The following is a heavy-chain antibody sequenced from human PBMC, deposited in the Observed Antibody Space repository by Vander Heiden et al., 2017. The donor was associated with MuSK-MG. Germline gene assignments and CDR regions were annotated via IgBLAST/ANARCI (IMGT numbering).Heavy chain of an antibody. V-gene: IGHV3-9*01. D-gene: IGHD3-10*01. Sequence: EVQLVESGGGLVQPGRSLRLSCAASGFTFDDYAMHWVRQAPGKGLEWVSGISWNSGSIGYADSVKGRFTISRDNAKNSLYLQMNSLRAEDTALYYCAKLITMVRGGVYWGQGTLVTVSS. J-gene: IGHJ4*02. CDR2: ISWNSGSI. CDR3: AKLITMVRGGVY. CDR1: GFTFDDYA.